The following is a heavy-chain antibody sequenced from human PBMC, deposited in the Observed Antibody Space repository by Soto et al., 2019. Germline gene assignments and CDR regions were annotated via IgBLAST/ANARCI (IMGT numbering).Heavy chain of an antibody. CDR3: ARGMTPPGAPAWYYVDS. D-gene: IGHD2-8*02. CDR1: GASITGSFF. CDR2: FSLNGTT. J-gene: IGHJ4*02. V-gene: IGHV4-4*07. Sequence: SETLSLTCTVSGASITGSFFWSWIRQPAGKGLEWIGRFSLNGTTNYNPSLRSRVTMSADVSKNQFSLRLTSVTAADTALYYCARGMTPPGAPAWYYVDSWGQGTLVTVSS.